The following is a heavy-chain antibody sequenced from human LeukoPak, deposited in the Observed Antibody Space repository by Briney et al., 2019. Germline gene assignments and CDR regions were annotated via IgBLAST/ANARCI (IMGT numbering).Heavy chain of an antibody. V-gene: IGHV3-11*04. CDR2: IISSGSTI. J-gene: IGHJ4*02. CDR3: ARVTGYFDY. CDR1: GFTFSDYY. Sequence: PVGALRLSCAAPGFTFSDYYMSSIRQAPGKGLGWVSYIISSGSTIYYADSVKGRFTISRDNAKNSLYLQMNSLRAEDTAVYYCARVTGYFDYWGQGTLVTVSS. D-gene: IGHD3-10*01.